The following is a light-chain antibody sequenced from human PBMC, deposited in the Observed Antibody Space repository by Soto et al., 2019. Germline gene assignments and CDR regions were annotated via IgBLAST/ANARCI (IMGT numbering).Light chain of an antibody. Sequence: EIVMTQSPATLSVSPGEGATLSCRASHSVDSNLAWYQQKPGQAPRLLIFGASTRATGIPTRFSGGGSGTDFTLIISSLQSEDFGLYFCQQYDKWPLTFGGGTKVEIK. V-gene: IGKV3D-15*01. CDR2: GAS. CDR1: HSVDSN. J-gene: IGKJ4*01. CDR3: QQYDKWPLT.